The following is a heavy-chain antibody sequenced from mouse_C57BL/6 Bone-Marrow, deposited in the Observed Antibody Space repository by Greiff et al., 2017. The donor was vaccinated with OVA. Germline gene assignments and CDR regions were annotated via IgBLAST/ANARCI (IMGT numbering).Heavy chain of an antibody. J-gene: IGHJ4*01. CDR3: ARWLLIDY. CDR1: GFNIKDYY. CDR2: IDHEDGET. D-gene: IGHD2-3*01. V-gene: IGHV14-2*01. Sequence: VQLQQSGAELVKPGASVKLSCTASGFNIKDYYMHWVKQRTEQGLEWIGRIDHEDGETKYAPQFPGKATITADTSSNTSYLQLSSLTSEDSAVSYCARWLLIDYWGPGTSVTVSS.